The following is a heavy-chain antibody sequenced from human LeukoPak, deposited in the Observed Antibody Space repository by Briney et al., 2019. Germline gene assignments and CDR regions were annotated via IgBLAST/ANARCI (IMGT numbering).Heavy chain of an antibody. V-gene: IGHV7-4-1*02. D-gene: IGHD4-17*01. CDR3: ARDLLDYGDYVILGIFDY. CDR1: GYTFTSYA. Sequence: ASVKVSCKASGYTFTSYAMNWVRQAPGQGLEWMGWINTNTGNPTYAQGFTGRFVFSLDTSVSTAYLQISSLKAEDTAVYYCARDLLDYGDYVILGIFDYWGQGTLVTVSS. CDR2: INTNTGNP. J-gene: IGHJ4*02.